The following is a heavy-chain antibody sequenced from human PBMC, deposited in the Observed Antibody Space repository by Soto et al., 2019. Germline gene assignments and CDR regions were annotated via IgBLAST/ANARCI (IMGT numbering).Heavy chain of an antibody. Sequence: ASVTVSCKASGYTFTSYDINWVRQAPGQGLEWMGWMNPNSGNTGHAQKFQGRVTMTRNTSISTVYMELSSLTSEDTAMYYCAKTPPRTTAIPYYYQLWGQGTLVTVSS. CDR3: AKTPPRTTAIPYYYQL. J-gene: IGHJ4*02. CDR2: MNPNSGNT. CDR1: GYTFTSYD. D-gene: IGHD4-17*01. V-gene: IGHV1-8*02.